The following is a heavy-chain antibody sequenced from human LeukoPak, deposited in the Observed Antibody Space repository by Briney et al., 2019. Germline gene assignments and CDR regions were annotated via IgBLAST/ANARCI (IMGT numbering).Heavy chain of an antibody. CDR3: ARLEEGIAVAGKRRIGFLPRAFDY. CDR1: GYSFTSYW. D-gene: IGHD6-19*01. Sequence: GESLKISCKGSGYSFTSYWIGWVRQMPGKGLEWMGIIYPGDSDTRYSPSFQGQVTISADKSISTAYLQWSSLKASDTAMYYCARLEEGIAVAGKRRIGFLPRAFDYWGQGTLVTVSS. CDR2: IYPGDSDT. J-gene: IGHJ4*02. V-gene: IGHV5-51*01.